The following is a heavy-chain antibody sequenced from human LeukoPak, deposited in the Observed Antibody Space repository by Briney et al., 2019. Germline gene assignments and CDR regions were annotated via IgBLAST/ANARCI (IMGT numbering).Heavy chain of an antibody. Sequence: ASVTVSCKASGYTFTSFHMHWVRQAPGQGLEWMGMIIPSDGSTSSAQKFQGRVTMTRDTSTSTVYMELSSLRSEDTAVIYCARDSSGWTVDYWGQGTLATVSA. J-gene: IGHJ4*02. CDR2: IIPSDGST. CDR1: GYTFTSFH. CDR3: ARDSSGWTVDY. D-gene: IGHD6-19*01. V-gene: IGHV1-46*01.